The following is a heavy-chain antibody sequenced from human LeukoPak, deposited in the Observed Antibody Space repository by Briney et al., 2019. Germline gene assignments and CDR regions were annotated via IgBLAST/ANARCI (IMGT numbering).Heavy chain of an antibody. CDR1: GYSFTNSW. CDR3: ARLDGSGIYYFDY. V-gene: IGHV5-51*01. D-gene: IGHD3-10*01. Sequence: GESLKISCTGSGYSFTNSWIGWVRQMGGKGVEWMGIIYPADSDTRYSPSFQGQVTISADKSISTAYLQWSSLKASDTAMYFCARLDGSGIYYFDYWGQGTLVTVSS. CDR2: IYPADSDT. J-gene: IGHJ4*02.